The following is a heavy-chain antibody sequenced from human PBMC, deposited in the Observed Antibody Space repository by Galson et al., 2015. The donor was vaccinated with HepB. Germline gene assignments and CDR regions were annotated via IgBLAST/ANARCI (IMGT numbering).Heavy chain of an antibody. Sequence: SVKVSCKASGYTLTSYAMNWVRQAPGQGLEWMGWIYPNTGNPTYAQGFTGRFVFSLDTSVSTAYLQISSLKAEDTAVYYCARDMSSGWYDYWGQGTLVTVSS. CDR3: ARDMSSGWYDY. D-gene: IGHD6-19*01. J-gene: IGHJ4*02. V-gene: IGHV7-4-1*02. CDR2: IYPNTGNP. CDR1: GYTLTSYA.